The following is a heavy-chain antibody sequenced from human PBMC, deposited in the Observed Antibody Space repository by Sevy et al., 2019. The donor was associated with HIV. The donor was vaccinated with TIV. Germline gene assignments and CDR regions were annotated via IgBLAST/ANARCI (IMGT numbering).Heavy chain of an antibody. D-gene: IGHD6-13*01. CDR2: ISYDGSNK. J-gene: IGHJ4*02. Sequence: GGSLRLSCAASGFTFSSYAMHWVRQAPGKGLEWVAVISYDGSNKYYADSVKGRFTISRDNSKNRLYLQMNSLRAEETAVYYCARTSKAAAGTGDFDYWGQGTLVTVSS. CDR1: GFTFSSYA. CDR3: ARTSKAAAGTGDFDY. V-gene: IGHV3-30*04.